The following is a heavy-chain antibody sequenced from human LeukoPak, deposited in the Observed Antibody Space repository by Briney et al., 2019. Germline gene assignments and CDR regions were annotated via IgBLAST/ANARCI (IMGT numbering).Heavy chain of an antibody. Sequence: GSLRLSCAASGFTFSSYGMSWIRQPPGKGLEWIGEINHSGSTNYNPSLKSRVTISVDTSKNQFSLKLSSVTAADTAVYYCARQEYSSSVDAFDIWGQGTMVTVSS. J-gene: IGHJ3*02. CDR3: ARQEYSSSVDAFDI. D-gene: IGHD6-6*01. V-gene: IGHV4-34*01. CDR1: GFTFSSYG. CDR2: INHSGST.